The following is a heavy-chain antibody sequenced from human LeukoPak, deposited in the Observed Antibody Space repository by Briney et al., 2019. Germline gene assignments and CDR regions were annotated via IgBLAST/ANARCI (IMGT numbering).Heavy chain of an antibody. J-gene: IGHJ4*02. Sequence: GASVKVSCKASGYTFTGYYMHWVRQAPGQGLEWMGRINPNSGGTNYAQKFQGRVTITADESTSTAYMELSSLRSEDTAVYYCARDGDRVVPAAPTRDFDYWGQGTLVTVSS. CDR2: INPNSGGT. CDR1: GYTFTGYY. CDR3: ARDGDRVVPAAPTRDFDY. D-gene: IGHD2-2*01. V-gene: IGHV1-2*06.